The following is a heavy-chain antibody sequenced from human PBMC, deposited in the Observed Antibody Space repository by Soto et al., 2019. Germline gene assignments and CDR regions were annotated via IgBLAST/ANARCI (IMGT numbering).Heavy chain of an antibody. V-gene: IGHV3-23*01. CDR2: IRAGGGGT. Sequence: EVQLLESGGGLVPPGGSLRLSCAVSGFSVSDYAVAWVRQAPGKGLEWVSVIRAGGGGTYHADSVKGRFTVSRDTSNNFVYLHMNSVRDEDPAVYYCANMVDFNYWGQGTLVTVSS. D-gene: IGHD2-15*01. J-gene: IGHJ4*02. CDR1: GFSVSDYA. CDR3: ANMVDFNY.